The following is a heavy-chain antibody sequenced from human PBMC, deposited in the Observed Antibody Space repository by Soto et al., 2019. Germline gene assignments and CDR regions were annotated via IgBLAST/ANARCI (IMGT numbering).Heavy chain of an antibody. CDR3: ALIDYYYDSSGYSSYYYGMDV. Sequence: GESLKISCKGSGYSFTSYWISWVRQMPGKGLEWMGRIDPSDSYTNYSPSFQGHVTISADKSISTAYLQWSSLKASDTAMYYCALIDYYYDSSGYSSYYYGMDVWGQGTTVTV. CDR2: IDPSDSYT. CDR1: GYSFTSYW. J-gene: IGHJ6*02. D-gene: IGHD3-22*01. V-gene: IGHV5-10-1*01.